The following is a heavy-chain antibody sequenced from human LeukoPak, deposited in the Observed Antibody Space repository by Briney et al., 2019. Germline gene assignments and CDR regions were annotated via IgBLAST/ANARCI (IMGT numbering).Heavy chain of an antibody. CDR2: ISSEGSNK. V-gene: IGHV3-30*18. Sequence: GGALRLSCAASGFTFSHHGMHWVRPAPGRGREGVALISSEGSNKYYADSLKGRFTISRDNSQNTLYLQMNCLRAEDTAVYYCAKDLMTSFGGVIVGEQAFDIWGQGAMVTVSS. CDR1: GFTFSHHG. CDR3: AKDLMTSFGGVIVGEQAFDI. J-gene: IGHJ3*02. D-gene: IGHD3-16*02.